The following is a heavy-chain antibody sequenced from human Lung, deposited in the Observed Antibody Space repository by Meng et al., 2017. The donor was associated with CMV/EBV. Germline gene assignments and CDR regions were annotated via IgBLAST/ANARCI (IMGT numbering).Heavy chain of an antibody. CDR1: GYTLTTFG. J-gene: IGHJ4*02. CDR2: INAYNGDT. Sequence: HVPHFQSCAKVKKPEASVEVACKASGYTLTTFGINWVRQAPGQGREGMGWINAYNGDTNYAQTLQGRVTMTTDTSTSTAYMELRSLRSDDTAVYYCARVEVGITSGDYWGQGTLVTVSS. V-gene: IGHV1-18*01. CDR3: ARVEVGITSGDY. D-gene: IGHD1-26*01.